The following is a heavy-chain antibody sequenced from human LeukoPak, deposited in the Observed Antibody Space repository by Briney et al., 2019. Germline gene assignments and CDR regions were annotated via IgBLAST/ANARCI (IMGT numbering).Heavy chain of an antibody. V-gene: IGHV4-31*03. J-gene: IGHJ4*02. CDR3: ARGPYCSSTSCQPHPLYFDY. D-gene: IGHD2-2*01. CDR1: GGSISSGGYY. Sequence: SETLSLTCTVSGGSISSGGYYWSWIRQHPGKGLEWIGYIYYSGSTYYNPSLKSRVTISVDTSKNQFSLKLSSVTAADTAVYYCARGPYCSSTSCQPHPLYFDYWGQGTLVTVSS. CDR2: IYYSGST.